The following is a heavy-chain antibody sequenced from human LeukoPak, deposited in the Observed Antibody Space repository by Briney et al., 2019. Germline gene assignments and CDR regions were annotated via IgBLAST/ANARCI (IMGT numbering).Heavy chain of an antibody. D-gene: IGHD5-12*01. V-gene: IGHV1-2*02. J-gene: IGHJ4*02. CDR1: GYTFTGYY. CDR2: INPNSGGT. Sequence: ASVKVSCKASGYTFTGYYMHWVRQAPGQGLEWMGWINPNSGGTNYAQKFQGGVTMTRDTSISTAYMELSRLRSDDTAVYYCARAYSGYEYYFDYWGQGTLVTVSS. CDR3: ARAYSGYEYYFDY.